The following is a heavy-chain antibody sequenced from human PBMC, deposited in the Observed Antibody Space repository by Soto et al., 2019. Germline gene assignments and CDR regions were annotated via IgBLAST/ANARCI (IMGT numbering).Heavy chain of an antibody. J-gene: IGHJ3*02. CDR3: VRDTNWAFDI. CDR2: IRDGAP. CDR1: RFTFSSYS. Sequence: EVQLVESGGALAQPGGSLRLSCAASRFTFSSYSMNWIRQAPGKGLEWISYIRDGAPWYAESVKGRFTISRDNAKNSLFLQMNTLTDEDTAVYYCVRDTNWAFDIWGQGTMVTVSS. V-gene: IGHV3-48*02. D-gene: IGHD3-3*01.